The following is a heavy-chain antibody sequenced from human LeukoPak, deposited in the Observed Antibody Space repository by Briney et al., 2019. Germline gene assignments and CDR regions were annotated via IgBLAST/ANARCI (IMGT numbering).Heavy chain of an antibody. CDR2: IYYTET. CDR1: GGSVSDYY. Sequence: SETLSLTCTVSGGSVSDYYWSWIRQSPGKGLEWIGYIYYTETSYNPSLKSRVTISADTSKNQFSLKLYSVTAADTAVYYCARYKWPNWFDPWGQGTLVTVSS. V-gene: IGHV4-59*02. CDR3: ARYKWPNWFDP. J-gene: IGHJ5*02. D-gene: IGHD1-20*01.